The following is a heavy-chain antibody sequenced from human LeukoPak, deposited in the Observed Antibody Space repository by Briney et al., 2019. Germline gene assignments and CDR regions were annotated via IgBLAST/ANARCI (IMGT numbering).Heavy chain of an antibody. CDR2: ISGAGT. Sequence: GGSLRLSCAASGFTFSNYALTWVRQAPGKGLEWVSSISGAGTYYTESVKGRLSNSRDNYKNTLYLQMSRLRAEDTAVYYCARDPNGNYVGAFDFQRWGQGTLVTVSS. J-gene: IGHJ1*01. CDR3: ARDPNGNYVGAFDFQR. V-gene: IGHV3-23*01. D-gene: IGHD4-17*01. CDR1: GFTFSNYA.